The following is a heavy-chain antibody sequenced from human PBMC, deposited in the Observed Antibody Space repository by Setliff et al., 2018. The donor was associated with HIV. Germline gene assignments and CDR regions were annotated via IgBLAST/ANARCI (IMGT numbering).Heavy chain of an antibody. Sequence: GGSLRLSCAASGFTFSSNYMSWVRQAPGEGLEWVSVITNSGSDTYHADSVKGRFTISRDKSKNTVYLQMNSLRAEDTATYYCAKVFGTSPLVGYFDLWGRGTRVTVSS. CDR3: AKVFGTSPLVGYFDL. D-gene: IGHD3-10*01. J-gene: IGHJ2*01. CDR1: GFTFSSNY. V-gene: IGHV3-23*01. CDR2: ITNSGSDT.